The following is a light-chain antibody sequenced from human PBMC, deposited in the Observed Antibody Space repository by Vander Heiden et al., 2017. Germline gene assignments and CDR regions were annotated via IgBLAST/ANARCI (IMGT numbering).Light chain of an antibody. CDR3: QQYGT. J-gene: IGKJ1*01. CDR2: WAS. Sequence: DIVMTQSPVSLAVSLGERATINCKSSQSAFYSSTNKNYLAWYQQKPGQPPKLLIYWASTRESGVNDRFSGSGSGTDFTRTSSSMQAEDVEGDDGQQYGTFGQGTKVEIK. V-gene: IGKV4-1*01. CDR1: QSAFYSSTNKNY.